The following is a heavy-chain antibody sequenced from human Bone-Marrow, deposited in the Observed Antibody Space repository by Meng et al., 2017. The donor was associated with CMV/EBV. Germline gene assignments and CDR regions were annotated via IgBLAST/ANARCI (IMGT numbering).Heavy chain of an antibody. CDR2: ISSSGTYI. D-gene: IGHD2-21*01. CDR3: ARDVSPRSSAYFAIYYFYALDV. CDR1: GFTFSSYS. Sequence: GESLKISCAASGFTFSSYSMNWVRQAPGKGLEWVSSISSSGTYIYYADSVKGRFTISRDNAQNSLYLQMNSLRAEDTAVYYCARDVSPRSSAYFAIYYFYALDVWSQGTTVTFPS. J-gene: IGHJ6*02. V-gene: IGHV3-21*01.